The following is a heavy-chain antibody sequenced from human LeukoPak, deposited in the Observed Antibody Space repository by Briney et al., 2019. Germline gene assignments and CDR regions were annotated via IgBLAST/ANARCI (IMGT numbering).Heavy chain of an antibody. CDR3: ARGIRGVIYYFDY. CDR1: GGTFSSYA. D-gene: IGHD3-10*01. Sequence: VASVTVSCKASGGTFSSYAISWVRQAPGQGLEWMGGIIPIFGTANYAQKFQGRVTITADESTSTAYMELSSLRSEDTAVYYCARGIRGVIYYFDYWGQGTLVTVSS. V-gene: IGHV1-69*13. J-gene: IGHJ4*02. CDR2: IIPIFGTA.